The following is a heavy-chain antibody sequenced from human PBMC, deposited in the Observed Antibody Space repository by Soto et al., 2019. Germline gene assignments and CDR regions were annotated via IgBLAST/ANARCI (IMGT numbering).Heavy chain of an antibody. CDR2: ITSSSDYT. CDR3: VREYYYGMDV. J-gene: IGHJ6*02. CDR1: GFTVSAYY. V-gene: IGHV3-11*05. Sequence: QEQLVESGGGLVRPGGSLRLSCAASGFTVSAYYMTWMRQAPGKGPEWVSYITSSSDYTNYAGSVKGRFTISRDNAKNSLYLHMNSLRVEDTAVYYCVREYYYGMDVWGQGTTVTVSS.